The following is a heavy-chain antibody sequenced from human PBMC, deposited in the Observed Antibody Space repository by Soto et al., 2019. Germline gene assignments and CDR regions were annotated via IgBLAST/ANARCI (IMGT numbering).Heavy chain of an antibody. Sequence: PSETLSLTCTVSGGSISSYYWSWIRQPPGKGLEWIGYIYYSGSTNYNPSLKSRVTISVDTSKNQFSLKLSSVTAADTAVYYCARARDIVVVPAASPNWFDPWGQGTLVTVSS. CDR1: GGSISSYY. D-gene: IGHD2-2*01. CDR2: IYYSGST. CDR3: ARARDIVVVPAASPNWFDP. J-gene: IGHJ5*02. V-gene: IGHV4-59*01.